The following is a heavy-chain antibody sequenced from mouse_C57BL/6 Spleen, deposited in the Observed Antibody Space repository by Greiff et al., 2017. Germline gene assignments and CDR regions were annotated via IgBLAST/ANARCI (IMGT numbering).Heavy chain of an antibody. CDR1: GYTFTSYW. CDR2: IYPGSGST. V-gene: IGHV1-55*01. J-gene: IGHJ2*01. D-gene: IGHD3-2*02. CDR3: ARWTAQARAYYFDY. Sequence: QVQLQQPGAELVKPGASVQMSCKASGYTFTSYWITWVKQRPGQGLEWIGDIYPGSGSTNYNEKFKSKATLTVDTSSSTAYMQLSSLTSEDSAVXYCARWTAQARAYYFDYWGQGTTLTVSS.